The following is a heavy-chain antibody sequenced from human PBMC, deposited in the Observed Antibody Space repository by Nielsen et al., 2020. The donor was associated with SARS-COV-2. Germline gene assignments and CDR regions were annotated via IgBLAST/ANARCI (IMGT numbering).Heavy chain of an antibody. CDR2: IYPGDSDT. V-gene: IGHV5-51*01. Sequence: GESLKISCQGSGYSFTSYWIGWVRQMPGKGLEWMGIIYPGDSDTRYSPSFQGQVTISADKSISTAYLQWSSLKASDTAMYYCARLYGGNTGGAEYFQHWGQGTLVTVSS. CDR1: GYSFTSYW. J-gene: IGHJ1*01. CDR3: ARLYGGNTGGAEYFQH. D-gene: IGHD4-23*01.